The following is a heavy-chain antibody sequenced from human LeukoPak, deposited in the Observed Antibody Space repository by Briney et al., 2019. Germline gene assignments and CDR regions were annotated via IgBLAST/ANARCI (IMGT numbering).Heavy chain of an antibody. Sequence: SETLSLTCTVSGGSISSYYWSWIRQPPGKGLEWIGYIYYSGSTNYNPSLKSRVTISVDTSKNQFSLKLSSVTAADTAVYYCARYSSSWSYFDYWGQGTLVTVSS. CDR3: ARYSSSWSYFDY. D-gene: IGHD6-13*01. CDR1: GGSISSYY. CDR2: IYYSGST. V-gene: IGHV4-59*08. J-gene: IGHJ4*02.